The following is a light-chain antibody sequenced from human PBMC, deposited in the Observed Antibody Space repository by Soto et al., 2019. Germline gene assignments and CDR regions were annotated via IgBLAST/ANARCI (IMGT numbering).Light chain of an antibody. CDR1: QSVSSY. CDR2: DAS. Sequence: EIVLTQSPATLSLSPGERATLSCRASQSVSSYLAWYQQKPGQAPRLLIYDASNRATGIPARFSGSGSGTDFTLTITSLXPXDFAVYYCQQRSNWPSTFGGGTKVEIK. CDR3: QQRSNWPST. V-gene: IGKV3-11*01. J-gene: IGKJ4*01.